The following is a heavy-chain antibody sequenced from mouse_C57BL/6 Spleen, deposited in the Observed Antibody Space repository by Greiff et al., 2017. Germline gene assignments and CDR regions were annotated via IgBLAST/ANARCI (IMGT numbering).Heavy chain of an antibody. J-gene: IGHJ3*01. CDR3: ARMVDSSGPAWFAY. Sequence: QVQLKESGPGILQPSQTLSLTCSFSGFSLSTFGMGVGWIRQPSGKGLEWLAHIWWDDDKYYNPALKSRLTISKDTSKNQVFLKIANVDTADTATYYCARMVDSSGPAWFAYWGQGTLVTVSA. D-gene: IGHD3-2*02. V-gene: IGHV8-8*01. CDR1: GFSLSTFGMG. CDR2: IWWDDDK.